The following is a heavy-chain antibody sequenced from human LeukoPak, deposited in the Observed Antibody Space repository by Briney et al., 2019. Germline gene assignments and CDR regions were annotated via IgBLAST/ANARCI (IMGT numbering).Heavy chain of an antibody. CDR3: ARDYCSGGSCYPGYFDY. CDR1: GYTFTSYY. V-gene: IGHV1-46*03. J-gene: IGHJ4*02. D-gene: IGHD2-15*01. CDR2: INPSGGST. Sequence: GASVKASCKASGYTFTSYYMHWVRQAPGQGLEWMGIINPSGGSTSYAQKFQGRVTMTRDMSTSTVYMELSSLRSEDTAVYYCARDYCSGGSCYPGYFDYWGQGTLVTVSS.